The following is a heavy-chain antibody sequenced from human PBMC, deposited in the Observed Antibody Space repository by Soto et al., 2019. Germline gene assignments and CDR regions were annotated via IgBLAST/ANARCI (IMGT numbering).Heavy chain of an antibody. CDR1: GGTFSSYT. D-gene: IGHD4-17*01. J-gene: IGHJ6*03. CDR3: ARDRMTTVTTSWASNYYYMDV. Sequence: SVNVSCKASGGTFSSYTISWVRQAPGQGLEWMGRIIPILGIANYAQKFQGRVTITADKSTSTAYMELSSLRSEDTAVYYCARDRMTTVTTSWASNYYYMDVWGKGTTVTVSS. V-gene: IGHV1-69*04. CDR2: IIPILGIA.